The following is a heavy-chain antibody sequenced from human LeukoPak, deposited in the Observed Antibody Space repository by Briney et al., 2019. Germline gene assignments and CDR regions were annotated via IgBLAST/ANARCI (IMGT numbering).Heavy chain of an antibody. CDR1: GFTFSNYA. CDR3: ARFRGSYYYFDY. V-gene: IGHV3-23*01. CDR2: ITGTSGRT. J-gene: IGHJ4*02. Sequence: GGSLRLSCEASGFTFSNYAMAWVRQAPGKGLEWVSLITGTSGRTYYAASVKGRFTISRDNSKNTLYLQMNSLRAEDTAVYYCARFRGSYYYFDYWGQGTLVTVSS. D-gene: IGHD1-26*01.